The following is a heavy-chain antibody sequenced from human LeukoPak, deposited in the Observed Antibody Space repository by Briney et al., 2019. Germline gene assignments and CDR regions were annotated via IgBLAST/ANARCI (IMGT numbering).Heavy chain of an antibody. V-gene: IGHV1-2*02. CDR1: GYTFTVYY. J-gene: IGHJ6*03. CDR3: YSGKIVPKAYYYYYMDV. Sequence: ASVTVSFKASGYTFTVYYMHWVRQAPGQGLEWMGWINPNSGGTNYAQKLQGRVTMTTDTSTSTAYMELRSLRSDDTAVYYCYSGKIVPKAYYYYYMDVWGKGTTVTVSS. CDR2: INPNSGGT. D-gene: IGHD1-26*01.